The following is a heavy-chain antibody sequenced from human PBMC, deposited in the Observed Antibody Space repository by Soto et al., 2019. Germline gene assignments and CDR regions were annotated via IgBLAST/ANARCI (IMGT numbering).Heavy chain of an antibody. CDR3: ARDGDVTATRPRGALDI. CDR2: IVPLFGTA. CDR1: GGTFSSYT. Sequence: QVQLVQSGAEVKKPGSSVKVSCKASGGTFSSYTFSWVRQAPGQGLEWMGGIVPLFGTANDAKNFQGRVTIAADESTSTVYMELRSLRSEDAAMYYCARDGDVTATRPRGALDIWGQGTVITVSS. J-gene: IGHJ3*02. D-gene: IGHD6-6*01. V-gene: IGHV1-69*01.